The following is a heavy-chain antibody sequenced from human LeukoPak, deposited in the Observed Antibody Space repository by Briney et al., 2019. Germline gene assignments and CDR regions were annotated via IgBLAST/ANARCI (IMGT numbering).Heavy chain of an antibody. CDR3: ASYDYYDSSGYRRDFDY. CDR1: GYTFTGYY. V-gene: IGHV1-2*02. D-gene: IGHD3-22*01. CDR2: INPNSGGT. Sequence: ASVKVSCKASGYTFTGYYMHWVRQAPGQGLEWMGWINPNSGGTNYAQKFQGRVTMTRDTSISTAYMELSRLRSDDTAVYYCASYDYYDSSGYRRDFDYWGQGTLVTVSS. J-gene: IGHJ4*02.